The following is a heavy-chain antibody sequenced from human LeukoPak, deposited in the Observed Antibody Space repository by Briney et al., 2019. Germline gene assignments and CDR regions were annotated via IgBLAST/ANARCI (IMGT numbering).Heavy chain of an antibody. V-gene: IGHV4-34*01. J-gene: IGHJ4*02. CDR2: INDSGST. CDR1: VGSFSGYY. CDR3: ARESDNNGYIDSDY. D-gene: IGHD5-18*01. Sequence: SETLSLTCAFYVGSFSGYYWSWIRQPPGKGLEWIGEINDSGSTNYNPSLKSRVTISVDTSKNQFSLKLNSVTAADTAVYYCARESDNNGYIDSDYRGQGTQVTVSS.